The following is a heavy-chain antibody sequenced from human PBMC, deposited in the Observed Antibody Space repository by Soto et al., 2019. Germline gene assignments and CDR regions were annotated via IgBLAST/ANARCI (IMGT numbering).Heavy chain of an antibody. J-gene: IGHJ3*01. CDR2: VNHNGRN. Sequence: PSETLSLTCAVYGGSFSGYFWNWIRQTPGKGLEWIGKVNHNGRNNYNPSLKSRVTISLDMSKNQISLKLTSVTAADTAVYYCARGGSSDWQAAFDFWGQGTMVTVSS. CDR3: ARGGSSDWQAAFDF. CDR1: GGSFSGYF. D-gene: IGHD6-19*01. V-gene: IGHV4-34*01.